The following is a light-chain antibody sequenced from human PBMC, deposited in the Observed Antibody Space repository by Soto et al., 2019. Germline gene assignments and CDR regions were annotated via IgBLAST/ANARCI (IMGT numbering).Light chain of an antibody. J-gene: IGLJ2*01. CDR2: END. Sequence: NFMLTQPHSVSESPGKTVTLSCTGTSGSIASNFLQWCQQRPGSAPTILICENDQRPSGVPDRFTDSIDSSSKSASLIISGLKTEDEADYYCQSYDSSNQVFGGGTKLTVL. V-gene: IGLV6-57*02. CDR1: SGSIASNF. CDR3: QSYDSSNQV.